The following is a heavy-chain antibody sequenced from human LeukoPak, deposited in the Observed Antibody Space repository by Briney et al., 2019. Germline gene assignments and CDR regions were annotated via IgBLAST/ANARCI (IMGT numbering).Heavy chain of an antibody. J-gene: IGHJ4*02. V-gene: IGHV4-39*01. CDR3: ARHGCSGGSCYLNWDAYNFDY. D-gene: IGHD2-15*01. CDR2: IYYSGST. Sequence: LSETLSLTCTVSGGSISSSSYYWGWIRQPPGKGLEWIGSIYYSGSTYYNPSLKSRVTISVDTSKNQFSLKLSSVTAADTAVYYCARHGCSGGSCYLNWDAYNFDYWGQGTLVTVSS. CDR1: GGSISSSSYY.